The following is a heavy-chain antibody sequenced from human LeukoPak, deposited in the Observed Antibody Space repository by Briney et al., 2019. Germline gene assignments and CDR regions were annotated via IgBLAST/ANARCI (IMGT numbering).Heavy chain of an antibody. D-gene: IGHD6-6*01. V-gene: IGHV4-34*01. CDR2: INHSGST. CDR3: AIYSSSSGGIDY. Sequence: PSETLSLTSAVYGGSSSGYYWSGIPHPPRKGLEWIGEINHSGSTNYNPSLKSRVTISVDTSKNQFSLKLSSVTAADTAVYYCAIYSSSSGGIDYWGQGTLVTVSS. J-gene: IGHJ4*02. CDR1: GGSSSGYY.